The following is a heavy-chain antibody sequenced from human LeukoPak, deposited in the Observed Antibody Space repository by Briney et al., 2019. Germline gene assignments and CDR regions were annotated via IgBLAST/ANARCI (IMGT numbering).Heavy chain of an antibody. CDR1: GFTFSPYS. J-gene: IGHJ6*03. D-gene: IGHD6-6*01. CDR2: ISSSSSYI. V-gene: IGHV3-21*01. CDR3: ARGIEYSSSSGYYNYYYMDV. Sequence: KPGGPLRLSCAASGFTFSPYSMNWVRQAPGKGLEWVSSISSSSSYIYYADSVKGRFTISRDNVKNSLYLQMNSLRAEDTAVYYCARGIEYSSSSGYYNYYYMDVWGIGTTVTVSS.